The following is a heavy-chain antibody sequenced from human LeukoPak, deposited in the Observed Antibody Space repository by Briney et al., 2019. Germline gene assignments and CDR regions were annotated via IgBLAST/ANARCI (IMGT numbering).Heavy chain of an antibody. J-gene: IGHJ3*02. CDR1: GGSVSDYY. CDR3: ASGPLVPDAFDI. V-gene: IGHV4-59*02. D-gene: IGHD3-10*01. CDR2: VYHTGST. Sequence: SETLSLTCTISGGSVSDYYWSWIRQSPGKGLEWIGYVYHTGSTSYSPSLKSRVTISADTSQNQFSLKLSSVTAADTAVYYCASGPLVPDAFDIWGQGTMVTVSS.